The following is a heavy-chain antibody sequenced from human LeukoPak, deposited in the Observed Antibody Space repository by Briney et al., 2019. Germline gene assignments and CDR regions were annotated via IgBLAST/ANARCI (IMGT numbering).Heavy chain of an antibody. D-gene: IGHD6-13*01. V-gene: IGHV4-59*01. J-gene: IGHJ6*03. CDR1: GGSISSYY. CDR3: ARAIAAAGHLYYYYYYYMDV. CDR2: IYYSGST. Sequence: SETLSLTCTVSGGSISSYYWSWIRQPPGKGLEWIGYIYYSGSTNYNPSLKSRVTISVDTSKNQLSLKLSSVTAADTAVYYCARAIAAAGHLYYYYYYYMDVWGKGTTVTVSS.